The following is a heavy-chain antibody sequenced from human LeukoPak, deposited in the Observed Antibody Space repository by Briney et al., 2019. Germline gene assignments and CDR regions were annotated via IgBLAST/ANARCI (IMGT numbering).Heavy chain of an antibody. J-gene: IGHJ6*02. CDR3: ARGPGGYSYNYYYYYGMDV. CDR1: KFTFNNYW. D-gene: IGHD5-18*01. V-gene: IGHV3-7*01. Sequence: GGSLRLSCAASKFTFNNYWMTWVRQAPGKGLEWVANIKPDGSETYSVDSVRGRFTISRDNAKNSLYLQMNSLRAEDTAVYYCARGPGGYSYNYYYYYGMDVWGQGTTVTVSS. CDR2: IKPDGSET.